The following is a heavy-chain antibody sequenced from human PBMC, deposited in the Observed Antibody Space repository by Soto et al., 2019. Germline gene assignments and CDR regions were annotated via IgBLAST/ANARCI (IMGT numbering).Heavy chain of an antibody. CDR3: GRGRSGQIVVFY. Sequence: ASVKVSCKASGYTFTGHYIHWVRQAPEQGPEWMGEIGPESGATRYAQKFQGRVTMTRDMSITTVYMELNNLSPDDTAVYYCGRGRSGQIVVFYWGQGTQVPVSS. D-gene: IGHD1-26*01. J-gene: IGHJ4*02. CDR2: IGPESGAT. CDR1: GYTFTGHY. V-gene: IGHV1-2*02.